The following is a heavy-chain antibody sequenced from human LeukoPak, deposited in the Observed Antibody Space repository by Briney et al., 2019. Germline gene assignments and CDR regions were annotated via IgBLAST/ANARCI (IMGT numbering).Heavy chain of an antibody. CDR2: INHSGST. D-gene: IGHD6-19*01. Sequence: SETLSLTCAVYGGSFSGYYWSWIRQPPGKGLEWIGEINHSGSTNYNPSLKSRVTISVDTSKNQFSLKLSSVTAADTAMYYCARLAVAGLRKEFDYWGQGTLVTVSS. CDR3: ARLAVAGLRKEFDY. V-gene: IGHV4-34*01. CDR1: GGSFSGYY. J-gene: IGHJ4*02.